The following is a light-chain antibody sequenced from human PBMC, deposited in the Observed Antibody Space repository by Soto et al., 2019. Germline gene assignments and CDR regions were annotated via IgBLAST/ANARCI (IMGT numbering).Light chain of an antibody. J-gene: IGLJ2*01. CDR1: SSDIGGSND. V-gene: IGLV2-14*03. CDR3: SSYSSSGTLIL. CDR2: DVN. Sequence: QSALTQPASVSGSPGQTVIISCTGTSSDIGGSNDVSWYQQHPGRAPKLILFDVNTRPSKIPDRFSGSKSDNTASLTISGLPNGDEADYYCSSYSSSGTLILFGGGTKVTVL.